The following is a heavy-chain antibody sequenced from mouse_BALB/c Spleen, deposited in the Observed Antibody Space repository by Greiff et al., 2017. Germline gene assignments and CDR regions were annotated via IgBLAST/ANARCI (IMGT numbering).Heavy chain of an antibody. J-gene: IGHJ4*01. CDR3: ARGGSMDY. CDR1: GYSITSDYA. V-gene: IGHV3-2*02. Sequence: VQLKESGPGLVKPSQSLSLTCTVTGYSITSDYAWNWIRQFPGNKLEWMGYISYSGSTSYNPSLKSRISITRDTSKNQFFLQLNSVTTEDTATYYCARGGSMDYWGQGTSVTVSS. CDR2: ISYSGST.